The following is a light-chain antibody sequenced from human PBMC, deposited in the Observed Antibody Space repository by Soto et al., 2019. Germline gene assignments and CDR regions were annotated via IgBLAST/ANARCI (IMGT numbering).Light chain of an antibody. CDR3: QQYEMLPFT. CDR2: DAS. CDR1: QDIKKY. Sequence: DLQMTQSPSSLSASVGDRVTITCQASQDIKKYLHWYQQKPGRAPKRLVYDASTLDIGVPSRFSGSGSGTDFSFTISSLQPEDFGTYFCQQYEMLPFTFGPGTKVDVK. V-gene: IGKV1-33*01. J-gene: IGKJ3*01.